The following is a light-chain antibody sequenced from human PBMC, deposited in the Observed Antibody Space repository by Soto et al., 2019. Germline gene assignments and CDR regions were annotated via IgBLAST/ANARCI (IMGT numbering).Light chain of an antibody. Sequence: HSVLTQPASVSGSPGQSITISCTGTSSDVGAYNYVSWYQHHPGKVPRLMIFDVSNRPSGVSNRFSGSKSGNTASLTISGLQAEDEADYYCCSYSRSSPYVFGAGTKVTVL. CDR2: DVS. V-gene: IGLV2-14*03. J-gene: IGLJ1*01. CDR1: SSDVGAYNY. CDR3: CSYSRSSPYV.